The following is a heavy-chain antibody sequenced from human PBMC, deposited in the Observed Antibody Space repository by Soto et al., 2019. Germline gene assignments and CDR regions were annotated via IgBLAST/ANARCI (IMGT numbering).Heavy chain of an antibody. Sequence: PGGSLRLSCTASGFTFGDYAMSWFRQAPGKGLEWVGFIRSKAYGGTTEYAASVKGRFTISRDDSKSIAYLQMNSLKTEDTAVYYCTRGCSGGSCYNWFDPWGQGTLVTSPQ. CDR1: GFTFGDYA. D-gene: IGHD2-15*01. CDR3: TRGCSGGSCYNWFDP. J-gene: IGHJ5*02. CDR2: IRSKAYGGTT. V-gene: IGHV3-49*03.